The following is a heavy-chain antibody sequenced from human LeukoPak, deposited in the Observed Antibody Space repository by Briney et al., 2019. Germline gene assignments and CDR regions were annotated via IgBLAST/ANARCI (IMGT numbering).Heavy chain of an antibody. V-gene: IGHV3-7*04. D-gene: IGHD5-24*01. Sequence: GGSRRLSCAASGFTFSSYAMNWVRQAPGKGLEWVANIKQDGSKKSYVDSVKGRFTISRDNAKNSLYLQMNGLRAEDTAIYYCTRVGYIDEGIDYWGQGTLVTVSS. CDR3: TRVGYIDEGIDY. CDR2: IKQDGSKK. J-gene: IGHJ4*02. CDR1: GFTFSSYA.